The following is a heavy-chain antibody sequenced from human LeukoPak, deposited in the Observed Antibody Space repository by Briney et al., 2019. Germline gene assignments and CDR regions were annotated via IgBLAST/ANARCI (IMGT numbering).Heavy chain of an antibody. CDR1: GGSISDSY. V-gene: IGHV4-59*08. CDR2: IYYSGST. J-gene: IGHJ5*02. D-gene: IGHD4-17*01. CDR3: ARRIQENRMTTANNWFDP. Sequence: SETLSLTCTVSGGSISDSYWGWIRHPPGKGLEWIGHIYYSGSTKYNPSLMSRVTISIDTSKNQFSLKLSSVSAADSAVYYCARRIQENRMTTANNWFDPWGQGTLVTVSS.